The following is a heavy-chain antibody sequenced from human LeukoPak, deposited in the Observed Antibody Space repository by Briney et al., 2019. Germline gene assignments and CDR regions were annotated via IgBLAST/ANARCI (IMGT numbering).Heavy chain of an antibody. D-gene: IGHD2-2*01. Sequence: ASVKLSCKAAGYTSTNYYLHWRRQAPGQGLGWMGGSNFNNGGTKSAQRYQGRVTMTRDTSISTAYMELSSLRSDDTVVYYCARLGASDYRGQGTLVIVSS. CDR2: SNFNNGGT. CDR1: GYTSTNYY. V-gene: IGHV1-2*05. J-gene: IGHJ4*02. CDR3: ARLGASDY.